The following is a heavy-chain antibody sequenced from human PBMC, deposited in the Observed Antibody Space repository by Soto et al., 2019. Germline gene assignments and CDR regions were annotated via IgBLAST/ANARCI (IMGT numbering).Heavy chain of an antibody. J-gene: IGHJ5*02. CDR3: AADANNWFDA. CDR1: GDSVSSNSVA. V-gene: IGHV6-1*01. Sequence: SQTLSLTCAISGDSVSSNSVAWNWIRQSPSRGLEWLGRTYYRSKWYNDYAVSVKSRITINPDTSKNQFSLHLTSVTPEDTAVYYCAADANNWFDAWGQGTPVTVSS. D-gene: IGHD2-8*01. CDR2: TYYRSKWYN.